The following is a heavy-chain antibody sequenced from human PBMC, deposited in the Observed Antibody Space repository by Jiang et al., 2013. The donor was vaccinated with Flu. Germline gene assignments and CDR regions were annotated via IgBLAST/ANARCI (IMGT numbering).Heavy chain of an antibody. Sequence: SGYTFTSYGISWVRQAPGQGLEWMGWISAYNGNTNYAQKLQGRVTMTTDTSTSTAYMELRSLRSDDTAVYYCARSTAPIMGYYYGMDVWGKGTTVTVSS. CDR3: ARSTAPIMGYYYGMDV. CDR2: ISAYNGNT. J-gene: IGHJ6*04. V-gene: IGHV1-18*01. D-gene: IGHD5-18*01. CDR1: GYTFTSYG.